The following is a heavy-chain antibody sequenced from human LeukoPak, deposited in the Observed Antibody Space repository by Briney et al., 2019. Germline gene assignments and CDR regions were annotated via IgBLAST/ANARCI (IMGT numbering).Heavy chain of an antibody. V-gene: IGHV3-23*01. Sequence: PGGSLRLSCAASGFTFNNYAMSWVRQAPGKGREWVSAFLGWGRNAYHTDSVKGRFTISRDNSKNSLFLQMNSLRVEDTALYYCSKWGDYDVLTGYYDSDFWGQGTLVTVSA. CDR1: GFTFNNYA. CDR2: FLGWGRNA. J-gene: IGHJ4*02. CDR3: SKWGDYDVLTGYYDSDF. D-gene: IGHD3-9*01.